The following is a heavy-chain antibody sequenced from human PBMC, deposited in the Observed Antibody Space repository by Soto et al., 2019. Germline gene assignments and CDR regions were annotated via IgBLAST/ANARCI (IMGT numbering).Heavy chain of an antibody. Sequence: QVQLVQSGAEVKKPGSSVKVSCKASGGTFSRYAISWARQAPGQGLEWMGGIIPIFGTANYAQKFQGRVTITADESTSTAYMELSSLRSEDTAVYYCAAPYGSGSYYNGFDYWGQGTLVTVSS. J-gene: IGHJ4*02. CDR1: GGTFSRYA. D-gene: IGHD3-10*01. CDR2: IIPIFGTA. CDR3: AAPYGSGSYYNGFDY. V-gene: IGHV1-69*12.